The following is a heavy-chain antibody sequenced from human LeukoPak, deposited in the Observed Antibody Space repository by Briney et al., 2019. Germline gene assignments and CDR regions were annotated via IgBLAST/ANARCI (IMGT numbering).Heavy chain of an antibody. CDR3: ARDLGGGGTVTIDY. D-gene: IGHD4-17*01. CDR1: GYTFTGYH. J-gene: IGHJ4*02. CDR2: INPSGGST. V-gene: IGHV1-46*01. Sequence: ASVKVSCKASGYTFTGYHMHWVRQAPGQGLEWMGVINPSGGSTSYAQKFQGRVTVTRDTSTNTVYLDLSSLRFEDTAVYYCARDLGGGGTVTIDYWGQGTLVTVSS.